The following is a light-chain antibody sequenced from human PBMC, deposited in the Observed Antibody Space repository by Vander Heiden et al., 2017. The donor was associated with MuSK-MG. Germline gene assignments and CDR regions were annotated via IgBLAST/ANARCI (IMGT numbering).Light chain of an antibody. Sequence: QSALTQPASVSGSPGQSNTIPCTGTSSDVGSYNLVSWYQQHPGKAPKLMIYEGSKRPSGVSNRFSGSKSGNTASLTISGLQAEDEADYYCCSYAGSSTFDVVFGGGTKLTVL. V-gene: IGLV2-23*03. CDR2: EGS. J-gene: IGLJ2*01. CDR3: CSYAGSSTFDVV. CDR1: SSDVGSYNL.